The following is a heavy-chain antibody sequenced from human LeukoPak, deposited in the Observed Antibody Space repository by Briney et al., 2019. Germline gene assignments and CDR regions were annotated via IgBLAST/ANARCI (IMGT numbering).Heavy chain of an antibody. CDR2: ISSSGSTI. Sequence: GGSPRLSCAASGFPFNTYEMNWVRQAPGKGLEWVSYISSSGSTIYSADSVKGRFTISRDNAKNSLYLQMNSLRAEDTAIYYCARVGPYAAVNFWGQGTLVTVSS. D-gene: IGHD3-16*01. V-gene: IGHV3-48*03. J-gene: IGHJ4*02. CDR1: GFPFNTYE. CDR3: ARVGPYAAVNF.